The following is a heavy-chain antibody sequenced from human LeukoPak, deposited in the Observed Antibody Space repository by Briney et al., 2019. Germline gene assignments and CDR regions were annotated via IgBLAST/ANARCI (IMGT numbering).Heavy chain of an antibody. CDR3: ARVYSSGRFDY. V-gene: IGHV1-2*06. CDR2: INPNSGGT. D-gene: IGHD6-19*01. J-gene: IGHJ4*02. CDR1: GYTFTGYY. Sequence: ASVKVSCKASGYTFTGYYMHWVRQAPGQGLEWMGRINPNSGGTNYAQKFQGRVTMTTDTSTSTAYMELRSLRSDDTAVYYCARVYSSGRFDYWGQGTLVTVSS.